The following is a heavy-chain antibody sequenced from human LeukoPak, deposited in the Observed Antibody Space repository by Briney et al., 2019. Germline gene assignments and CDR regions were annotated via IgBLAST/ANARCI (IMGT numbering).Heavy chain of an antibody. V-gene: IGHV3-30*18. CDR1: GFTFSSHG. CDR2: ISYDGGNQ. D-gene: IGHD1-7*01. CDR3: AKDQGELRFDY. J-gene: IGHJ4*02. Sequence: GGSPRLSCAASGFTFSSHGMHWVRQAPGKGLEWVAVISYDGGNQYYADSAKGRFTISRDNSKNTLYLQMNSLRAEDTAVYYCAKDQGELRFDYWGQGTLVTVSS.